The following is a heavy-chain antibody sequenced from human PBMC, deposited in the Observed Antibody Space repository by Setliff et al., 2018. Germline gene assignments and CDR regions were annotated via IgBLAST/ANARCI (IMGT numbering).Heavy chain of an antibody. V-gene: IGHV4-34*01. J-gene: IGHJ4*02. Sequence: PSETLSLTCGASGGTFSDYFWTWIRQSPGKGLEWIGEINHSGSSNYNPSLKSRVTISIDKSKNQFSLKMSSVTAADTAVYYCARAPRYFDSTGSYFDGWGQGTLVTVSS. D-gene: IGHD3-22*01. CDR2: INHSGSS. CDR1: GGTFSDYF. CDR3: ARAPRYFDSTGSYFDG.